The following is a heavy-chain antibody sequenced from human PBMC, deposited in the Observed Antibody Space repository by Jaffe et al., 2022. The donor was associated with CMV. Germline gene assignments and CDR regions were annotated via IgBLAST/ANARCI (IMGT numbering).Heavy chain of an antibody. D-gene: IGHD5-18*01. CDR3: ASGRVQRIQPQFDF. Sequence: QVQLVESGGGLVKPGGSLRLSCAASGFTFSDYYMSWIRQAPGKGLEWVAYISGSSSYTNYADSVKGRFTISRDNAKNSLYLQMNSLRAEDTAVYYCASGRVQRIQPQFDFWGQGTLVTVSS. CDR2: ISGSSSYT. V-gene: IGHV3-11*06. J-gene: IGHJ4*02. CDR1: GFTFSDYY.